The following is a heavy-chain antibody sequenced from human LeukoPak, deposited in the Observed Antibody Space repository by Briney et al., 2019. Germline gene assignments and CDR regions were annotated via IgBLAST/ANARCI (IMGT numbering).Heavy chain of an antibody. J-gene: IGHJ6*02. V-gene: IGHV3-7*01. Sequence: GGSLRLSCAASGFTFSSYWMSWVRQAPGKGLEWVANIKQDGSEKYYVDSVKGRFTISRDNAKNSLYLQMNSLRAEDTAVYYCARDQYYYDSSGYYYVNYYYYGMDVWGQGTTVTVSS. CDR1: GFTFSSYW. CDR2: IKQDGSEK. D-gene: IGHD3-22*01. CDR3: ARDQYYYDSSGYYYVNYYYYGMDV.